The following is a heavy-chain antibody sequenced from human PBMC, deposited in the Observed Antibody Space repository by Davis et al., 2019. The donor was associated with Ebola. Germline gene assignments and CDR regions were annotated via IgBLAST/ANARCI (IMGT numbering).Heavy chain of an antibody. V-gene: IGHV1-18*01. CDR3: GRGGISGTPPNY. CDR2: INGYTGNT. Sequence: ASVKVSCKASDFTFTAYHIHWVRQAPGQGLEWMGWINGYTGNTHYAQRLQDRVTMTTDTSTGTAYMELRSLRSDDTAVYYCGRGGISGTPPNYWGQGTLVTVSS. J-gene: IGHJ4*02. D-gene: IGHD1-7*01. CDR1: DFTFTAYH.